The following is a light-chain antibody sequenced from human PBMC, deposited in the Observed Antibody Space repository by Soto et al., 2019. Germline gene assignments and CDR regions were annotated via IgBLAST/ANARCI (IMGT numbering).Light chain of an antibody. CDR1: QSISNW. V-gene: IGKV1-5*01. CDR2: NVS. J-gene: IGKJ1*01. CDR3: QQYKNYWT. Sequence: DIQMTQSPPTLSASVGDRVTITCRASQSISNWLAWYQQKPGKAPKLLIYNVSSLKSGVPSRFSGSGSGTEFTLTISSLQPDDFATYYCQQYKNYWTFGQGTKVDIK.